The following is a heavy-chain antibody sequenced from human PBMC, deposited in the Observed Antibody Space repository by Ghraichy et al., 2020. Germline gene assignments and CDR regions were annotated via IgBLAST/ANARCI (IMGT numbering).Heavy chain of an antibody. CDR1: GFTFSSYA. V-gene: IGHV3-23*01. J-gene: IGHJ4*02. CDR3: AKRGIRLADYDSSGDPFDY. Sequence: GGSLRLSCAASGFTFSSYALSWVRQAPGKGLEWVSAISGSGGSTYYADSVKGRFTISRDNSKNTLYLQMNSLRAEDTAVYYCAKRGIRLADYDSSGDPFDYWGQGTLVTVSS. D-gene: IGHD3-22*01. CDR2: ISGSGGST.